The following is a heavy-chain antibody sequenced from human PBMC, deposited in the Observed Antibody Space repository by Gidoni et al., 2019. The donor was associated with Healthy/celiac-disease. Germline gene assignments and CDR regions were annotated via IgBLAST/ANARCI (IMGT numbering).Heavy chain of an antibody. V-gene: IGHV3-48*03. CDR2: ISSSGSTI. CDR1: GFTFSSYE. J-gene: IGHJ4*02. Sequence: EVQLVESGGGLVQPGGSLILSCAASGFTFSSYEMNWVRQAPGKGLEWVSYISSSGSTIYYADSVKGRFTISRDNAKNSLYLQMNSLRAEDTAVYYCAREEIYYDSSGYPTFDYWGQGTLVTVSS. CDR3: AREEIYYDSSGYPTFDY. D-gene: IGHD3-22*01.